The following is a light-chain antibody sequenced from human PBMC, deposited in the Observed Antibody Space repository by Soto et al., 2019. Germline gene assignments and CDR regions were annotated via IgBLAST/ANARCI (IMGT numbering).Light chain of an antibody. CDR2: GAS. V-gene: IGKV3-15*01. CDR1: QNVGRD. CDR3: QQYHDWKT. Sequence: EIVMTQSPDTLSVSPGEGATLSCRASQNVGRDLAWYQQKVGQAPRLLISGASTRATGIPARFIGSGSGTEVTHTIGGLQSEDFGVYYCQQYHDWKTFGQGTKVEIK. J-gene: IGKJ1*01.